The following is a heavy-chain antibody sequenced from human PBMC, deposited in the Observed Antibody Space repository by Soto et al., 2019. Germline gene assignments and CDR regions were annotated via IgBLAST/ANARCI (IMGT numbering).Heavy chain of an antibody. CDR2: ISGSGGST. Sequence: EVQLLESGGGLVQPGGSLRLSCAASGFTFSSYAMSWVRQAPGKGLEWVSAISGSGGSTYYADSVKGRFTISRDNSNNTLYLQMNSLIAEDTAVYYCAKARRIGTTWWFDPWGQGTLVTVSS. J-gene: IGHJ5*02. CDR1: GFTFSSYA. V-gene: IGHV3-23*01. CDR3: AKARRIGTTWWFDP. D-gene: IGHD1-7*01.